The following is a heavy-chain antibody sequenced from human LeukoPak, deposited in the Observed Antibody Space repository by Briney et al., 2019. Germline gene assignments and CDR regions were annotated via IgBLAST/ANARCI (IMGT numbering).Heavy chain of an antibody. CDR2: ISPEGSGT. D-gene: IGHD2-8*02. J-gene: IGHJ6*02. CDR1: GFSLSGYW. CDR3: TRVQAGRSGLMDV. Sequence: GGSLRLSCAASGFSLSGYWMHWVRQAPGKGLVWVSRISPEGSGTTYADSVKGRFTISRDNAKNTLYLQMNSLRDEDAAVYHCTRVQAGRSGLMDVWGRGTTVTVS. V-gene: IGHV3-74*01.